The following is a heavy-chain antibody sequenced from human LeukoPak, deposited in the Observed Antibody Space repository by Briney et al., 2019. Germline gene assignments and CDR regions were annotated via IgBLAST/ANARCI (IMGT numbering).Heavy chain of an antibody. Sequence: GSLRLSCAASGFTFSSYAMSWVRQAPGKGLEWVSAISGSGGSTYYADSVKGRFTISRDNSKNTLYLQMNSLRAEDTAVYYCAKDRTMIVVVIVQFDYWGQGTLVTVSS. CDR3: AKDRTMIVVVIVQFDY. J-gene: IGHJ4*02. CDR2: ISGSGGST. V-gene: IGHV3-23*01. D-gene: IGHD3-22*01. CDR1: GFTFSSYA.